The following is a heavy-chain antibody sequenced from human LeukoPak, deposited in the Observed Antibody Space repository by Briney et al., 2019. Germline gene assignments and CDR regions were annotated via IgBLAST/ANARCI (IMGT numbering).Heavy chain of an antibody. CDR3: ARGWDTAKVRPFDY. CDR1: GGSISSGSYY. CDR2: IYTSGGT. Sequence: SETLSLTCTVSGGSISSGSYYWSWIRQPAWKGLEWIGRIYTSGGTNYNPSLKSRVTISVDTSKNQFSLKLSSVTAADTAVYYCARGWDTAKVRPFDYWGQGTLVTVSS. J-gene: IGHJ4*02. D-gene: IGHD5-18*01. V-gene: IGHV4-61*02.